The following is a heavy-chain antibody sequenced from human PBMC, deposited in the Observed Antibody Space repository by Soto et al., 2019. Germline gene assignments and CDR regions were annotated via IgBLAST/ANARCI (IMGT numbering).Heavy chain of an antibody. CDR1: GGSISSSSYY. D-gene: IGHD3-3*01. CDR3: ARLTILHYGMDV. J-gene: IGHJ6*02. V-gene: IGHV4-39*01. Sequence: PSETLSLTCTVSGGSISSSSYYWGWIRQPPGKGLEWIGSIYYSGSTYYNPSLKSRVTISVDTSKNQFSLKLSSVTAADTAVYYCARLTILHYGMDVWGQGTTVTVSS. CDR2: IYYSGST.